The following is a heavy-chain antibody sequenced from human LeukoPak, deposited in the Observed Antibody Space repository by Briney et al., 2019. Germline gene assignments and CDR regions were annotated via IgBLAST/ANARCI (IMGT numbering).Heavy chain of an antibody. CDR1: GGSISSYY. CDR2: IYYSGGT. J-gene: IGHJ6*02. CDR3: ARVGGPFGRGVVYCSSTSCQNNYGMDV. D-gene: IGHD2-2*01. Sequence: PSETLSLTCTVSGGSISSYYWSWIRQPPGKGLEWIGYIYYSGGTNYNPSLKSRVTISVDTSKNQFSLKLSSVTAADTAVYYCARVGGPFGRGVVYCSSTSCQNNYGMDVWGQGTTVTVSS. V-gene: IGHV4-59*01.